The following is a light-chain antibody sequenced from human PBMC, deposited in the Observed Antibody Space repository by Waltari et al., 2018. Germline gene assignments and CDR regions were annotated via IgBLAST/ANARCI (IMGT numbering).Light chain of an antibody. Sequence: EIVLTQSPGTLSLSPGERATLSCRASQSVGRSLAWYQQRPGQAPKLLIYGAFIRATGVADRFSGSGSGTDFSLTISRLEAEDVAVYYCQHYLRSPATFGLGTKVEIK. CDR1: QSVGRS. CDR2: GAF. CDR3: QHYLRSPAT. V-gene: IGKV3-20*01. J-gene: IGKJ1*01.